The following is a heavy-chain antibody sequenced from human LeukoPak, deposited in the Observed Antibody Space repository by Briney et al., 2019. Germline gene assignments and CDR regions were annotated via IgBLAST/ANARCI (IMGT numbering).Heavy chain of an antibody. CDR3: ARASWSSGWLVGYYYGMDV. Sequence: GGSLRLSCAASGFTFSSYSMTWVRQAPGKGLEWLSSFTSRSRSIYYADSVKGRFTISRDNAKNSLYLQMNSLRAEDTAVYYCARASWSSGWLVGYYYGMDVWGQGTTVTVSS. CDR2: FTSRSRSI. CDR1: GFTFSSYS. J-gene: IGHJ6*02. D-gene: IGHD6-19*01. V-gene: IGHV3-21*01.